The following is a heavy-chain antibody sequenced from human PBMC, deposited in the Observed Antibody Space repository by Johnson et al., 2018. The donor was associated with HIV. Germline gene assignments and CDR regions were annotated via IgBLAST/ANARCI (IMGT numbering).Heavy chain of an antibody. CDR3: AGGVTVAFDI. CDR1: GFTFSTFW. Sequence: AQVVESGGGLVQPGGSLRLSCAASGFTFSTFWMSWVRQAPGKGLEWVANIKQDGSEKYYVDSVKGRFIISRDNAKNSLYLQMNSLRAEDTALYYCAGGVTVAFDIWGPGTVVSVSS. V-gene: IGHV3-7*05. D-gene: IGHD2-21*02. CDR2: IKQDGSEK. J-gene: IGHJ3*02.